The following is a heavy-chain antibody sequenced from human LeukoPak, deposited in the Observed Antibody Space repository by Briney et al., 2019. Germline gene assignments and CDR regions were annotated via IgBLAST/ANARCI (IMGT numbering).Heavy chain of an antibody. J-gene: IGHJ4*02. D-gene: IGHD3-10*01. Sequence: GRSLRLSCAASGFTFSSYGMHWVRQAPGKGLEWVAVISHDGSDSHYADSVKGRFTISRGNSKSTVYLQMSSLRPEDTAVYFCAKELYFGSGSYPDYWGQGTLVRVSS. CDR1: GFTFSSYG. CDR3: AKELYFGSGSYPDY. V-gene: IGHV3-30*18. CDR2: ISHDGSDS.